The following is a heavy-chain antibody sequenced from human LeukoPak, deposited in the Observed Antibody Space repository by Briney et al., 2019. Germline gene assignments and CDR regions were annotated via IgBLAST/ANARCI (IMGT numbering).Heavy chain of an antibody. CDR1: GYTFTAYY. D-gene: IGHD1-26*01. V-gene: IGHV1-2*02. J-gene: IGHJ6*02. Sequence: ASVKVTCKASGYTFTAYYMYWLRQPPAQGLEWMGCINPNSGATYSAQKFQGRVTMTRDTSISTAYMEMSSLRSDDTAVYYCARDRVGLGFDGMDVWGQGTTVTVSS. CDR2: INPNSGAT. CDR3: ARDRVGLGFDGMDV.